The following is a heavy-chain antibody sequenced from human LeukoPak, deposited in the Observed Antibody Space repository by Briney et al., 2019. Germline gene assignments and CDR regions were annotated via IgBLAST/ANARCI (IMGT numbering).Heavy chain of an antibody. J-gene: IGHJ4*02. CDR3: ARHNYGYDY. CDR1: GFTFRSYW. Sequence: RPGGSLRLSCAASGFTFRSYWMHWVHQAPGKGLVWVSHIHSDGSSTSYADSVQGRFTISRDNAKNTLYLQMNNLRAEDTAVYYCARHNYGYDYWGQETLVTVSS. CDR2: IHSDGSST. D-gene: IGHD3-10*01. V-gene: IGHV3-74*01.